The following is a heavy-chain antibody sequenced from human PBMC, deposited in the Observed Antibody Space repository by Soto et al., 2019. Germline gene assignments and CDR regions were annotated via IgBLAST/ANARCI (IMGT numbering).Heavy chain of an antibody. CDR2: ISSSSSYT. Sequence: QVQLVESGGGLVKPGGSLRLACAASGFTFSDYYMSWIRQAPGKGLEWVSYISSSSSYTNYADSVKGRFTISGDNAKNSLYLQMNSLGAEDTAVYYCARGGTSVPTYYYGMDVWGQGTTVTVSS. V-gene: IGHV3-11*05. CDR1: GFTFSDYY. CDR3: ARGGTSVPTYYYGMDV. J-gene: IGHJ6*02. D-gene: IGHD1-1*01.